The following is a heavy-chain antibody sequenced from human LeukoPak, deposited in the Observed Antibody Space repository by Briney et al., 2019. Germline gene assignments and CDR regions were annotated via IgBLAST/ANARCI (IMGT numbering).Heavy chain of an antibody. CDR3: ARRNRITIFGGDYYYVDV. V-gene: IGHV4-39*01. J-gene: IGHJ6*03. D-gene: IGHD3-3*01. Sequence: PSETLSLTCTVSGGSISSSSYYWGWIRQPPGKGLEWIGSIYYSGSTYYNPSLKSRVTISVDTSKNQFSLKLSSVTAADTAVYYCARRNRITIFGGDYYYVDVWGKGTTVTVSS. CDR2: IYYSGST. CDR1: GGSISSSSYY.